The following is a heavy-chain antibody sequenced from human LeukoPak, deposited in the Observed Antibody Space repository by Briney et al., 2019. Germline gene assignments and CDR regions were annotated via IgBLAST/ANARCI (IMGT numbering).Heavy chain of an antibody. CDR2: INIDGSTT. CDR1: GFTFSSYW. V-gene: IGHV3-74*01. Sequence: GGSLRLSRAASGFTFSSYWIHWVRQAPGKGLVWVSRINIDGSTTNYADSVKGRFTISRDNAKNTLYLQMNGLRAEDTAVYHCARVPVGATTFYYFDYWGQGTLVTVSS. CDR3: ARVPVGATTFYYFDY. J-gene: IGHJ4*02. D-gene: IGHD1-26*01.